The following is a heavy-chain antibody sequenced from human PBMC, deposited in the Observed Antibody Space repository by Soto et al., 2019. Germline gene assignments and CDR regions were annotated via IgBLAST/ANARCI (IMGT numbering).Heavy chain of an antibody. CDR3: ARGPPLGY. J-gene: IGHJ4*02. CDR1: GGSIGSGGYS. V-gene: IGHV4-30-2*01. Sequence: SETLSLTCAVSGGSIGSGGYSWSWIRQPPGKGLEWIGYIYHSGSTYYNPSLKSRVTISVDTSKNQFSLKLSSVTAADTAVYYCARGPPLGYWGQGTLVTVSS. CDR2: IYHSGST.